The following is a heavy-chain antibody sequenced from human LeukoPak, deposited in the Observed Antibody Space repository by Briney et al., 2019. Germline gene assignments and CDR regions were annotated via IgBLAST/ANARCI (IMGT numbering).Heavy chain of an antibody. CDR1: GFTFSSYG. CDR3: AKDLRIQLWGGY. CDR2: IRYDGSNK. D-gene: IGHD5-18*01. Sequence: GGSLRLSCAASGFTFSSYGVHWVRQAPGKGLEWVAFIRYDGSNKYYADSVKGRFTISRDNSKNTLYLQMNSLRAEDTSVYYCAKDLRIQLWGGYWGQGTLVTVSS. V-gene: IGHV3-30*02. J-gene: IGHJ4*02.